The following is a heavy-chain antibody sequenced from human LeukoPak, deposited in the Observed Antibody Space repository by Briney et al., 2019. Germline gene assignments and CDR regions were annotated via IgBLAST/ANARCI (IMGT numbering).Heavy chain of an antibody. CDR2: IYYSGSP. J-gene: IGHJ4*02. D-gene: IGHD3-9*01. CDR1: GGSISSSTYY. Sequence: SETLSHTCNVSGGSISSSTYYWGWIRQPPGKGLEWIWNIYYSGSPYYHPSLKSRLTISVDTSPGQFSLRLSSVTAADTGLYYCTRGSYDVLTGYSTLGEYWGQGALVTVSS. V-gene: IGHV4-39*01. CDR3: TRGSYDVLTGYSTLGEY.